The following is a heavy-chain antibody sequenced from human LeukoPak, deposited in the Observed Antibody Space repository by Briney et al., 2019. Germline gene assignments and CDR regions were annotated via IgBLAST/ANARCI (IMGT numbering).Heavy chain of an antibody. CDR3: ARDAVLMVYASRWFDP. CDR2: ISAYNGNT. D-gene: IGHD2-8*01. J-gene: IGHJ5*02. V-gene: IGHV1-18*01. CDR1: GYTFTSYG. Sequence: ASVKVSCKASGYTFTSYGISWVRQAPGQGLEWMGWISAYNGNTNYAQKLQGRVTMTTDTSTGTAYMELRSLRSDDTAVYYCARDAVLMVYASRWFDPWGQGTLVTVSS.